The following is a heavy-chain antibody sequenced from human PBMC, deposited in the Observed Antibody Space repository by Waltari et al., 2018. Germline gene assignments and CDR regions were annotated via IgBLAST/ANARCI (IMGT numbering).Heavy chain of an antibody. V-gene: IGHV4-4*07. CDR3: ASEELGYCSGGSCLGFDY. D-gene: IGHD2-15*01. J-gene: IGHJ4*02. CDR1: GVAISRYY. Sequence: VQLRESGPGLAKPSETLSLTCTVSGVAISRYYCSWFRPPAGKGLEWIGRIYTGGSTHYNPALKSRVPMSVDTSKHQFPLKLSSVTAADTAVYYCASEELGYCSGGSCLGFDYWGQGTLVTVSS. CDR2: IYTGGST.